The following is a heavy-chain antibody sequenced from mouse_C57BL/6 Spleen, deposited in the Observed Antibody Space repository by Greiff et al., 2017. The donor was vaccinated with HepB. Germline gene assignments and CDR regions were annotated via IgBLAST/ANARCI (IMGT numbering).Heavy chain of an antibody. D-gene: IGHD1-1*01. CDR3: TTIYYGSSPFYAMDY. CDR1: GFNIKDDY. Sequence: VQLKESGAELVRPGASVKLSCTASGFNIKDDYMHWVKQRPEQGLEWIGWIDPENGDTEYASKFQGKATITADTSSNTAYLQLSSLTSEDTAVYYCTTIYYGSSPFYAMDYWGQGTSVTVAS. J-gene: IGHJ4*01. CDR2: IDPENGDT. V-gene: IGHV14-4*01.